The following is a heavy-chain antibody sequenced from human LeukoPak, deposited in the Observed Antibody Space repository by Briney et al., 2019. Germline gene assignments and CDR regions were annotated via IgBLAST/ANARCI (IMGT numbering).Heavy chain of an antibody. V-gene: IGHV4-39*07. CDR2: IYYSGST. CDR1: GGSISSSSYY. Sequence: SETLSLTCTVSGGSISSSSYYWGWIRQPPGKGLEWIGSIYYSGSTYYNPSLKSRVIISVDTSKNQFSLKLSSVTAADTAVYYCAREDYYDSSGYYSYYFDYWGQGTLVTVSS. J-gene: IGHJ4*02. D-gene: IGHD3-22*01. CDR3: AREDYYDSSGYYSYYFDY.